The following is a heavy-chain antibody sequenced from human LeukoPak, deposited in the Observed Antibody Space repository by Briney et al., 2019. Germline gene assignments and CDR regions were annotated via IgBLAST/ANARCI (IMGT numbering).Heavy chain of an antibody. Sequence: PGGSLRLSCAASGFTFSSYAMSWVRQAPGKGQEWVSAISGSGGSTYYADSVKGRFTVSRDNAKNSLYLQMSSLRAEDTAVYYCARGAQDWGTVYMDVWGTGTTVTVSS. V-gene: IGHV3-23*01. J-gene: IGHJ6*03. D-gene: IGHD3-16*01. CDR1: GFTFSSYA. CDR2: ISGSGGST. CDR3: ARGAQDWGTVYMDV.